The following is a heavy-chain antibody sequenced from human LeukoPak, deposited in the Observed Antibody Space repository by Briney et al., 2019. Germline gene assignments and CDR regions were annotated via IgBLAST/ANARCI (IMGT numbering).Heavy chain of an antibody. J-gene: IGHJ4*02. D-gene: IGHD4-23*01. CDR2: IIPIFGTA. CDR1: GGTFSSYA. V-gene: IGHV1-69*05. CDR3: ASGPVVSLWPYFDY. Sequence: SVKVSCKASGGTFSSYAISWVRQAPGQGLEWMGRIIPIFGTANYAQKFQGRVTITTDESTSTAYMELSSLRSEDPAVYYCASGPVVSLWPYFDYWGQGTLVTVSS.